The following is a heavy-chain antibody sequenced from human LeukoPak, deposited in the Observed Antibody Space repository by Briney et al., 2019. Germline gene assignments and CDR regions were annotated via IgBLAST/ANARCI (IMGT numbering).Heavy chain of an antibody. J-gene: IGHJ4*02. CDR1: GFTFDDYA. CDR2: ISWNSGSI. V-gene: IGHV3-9*01. Sequence: GGSLRLSCAASGFTFDDYAMHWVRQAPGKGLEWVSGISWNSGSIGYADSVKGRFTISRDNAKNSLYLQMNSLRAEDTALYYCAKDSRARDPYSFDYWGQGTLVTVSS. CDR3: AKDSRARDPYSFDY.